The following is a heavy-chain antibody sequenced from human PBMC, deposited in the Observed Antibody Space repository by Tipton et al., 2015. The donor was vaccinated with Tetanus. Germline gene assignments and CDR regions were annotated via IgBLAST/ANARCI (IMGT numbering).Heavy chain of an antibody. CDR2: IYYNGNT. Sequence: TLSLTCSVSGGSINSGTYYWAWIRQPPGKGLEWIGNIYYNGNTYYNSTLKSRLTISLDTAKNQLSLKMTSVTTADTAIYYCVRQADNWFDPWGQGTLVAVSS. CDR1: GGSINSGTYY. J-gene: IGHJ5*02. CDR3: VRQADNWFDP. V-gene: IGHV4-39*01.